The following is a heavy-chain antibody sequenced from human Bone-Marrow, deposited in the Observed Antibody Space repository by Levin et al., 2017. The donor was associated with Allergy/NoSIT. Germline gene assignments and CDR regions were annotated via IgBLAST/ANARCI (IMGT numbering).Heavy chain of an antibody. D-gene: IGHD7-27*01. CDR1: GFSFDEYA. CDR2: ISWSGGGI. CDR3: SKGDTGTQYYYGMDV. J-gene: IGHJ6*02. V-gene: IGHV3-9*01. Sequence: SLKISCAASGFSFDEYAMHWVRLVPGKGLEWVSGISWSGGGIDYADSVRGRFTISRDNAENSLYLQMNSLRPEDTALYYCSKGDTGTQYYYGMDVWGQGTTVTVSS.